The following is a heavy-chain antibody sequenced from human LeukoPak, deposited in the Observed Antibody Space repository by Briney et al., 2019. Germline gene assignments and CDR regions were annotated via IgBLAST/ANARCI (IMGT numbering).Heavy chain of an antibody. CDR3: ARGYTKDMTSVTHFVY. V-gene: IGHV7-4-1*02. D-gene: IGHD4-17*01. J-gene: IGHJ4*02. Sequence: ASVKVSCKASGYTFTSYGISWVRQAPGQGREWMGWINTNTGNPTYAQGFTGRFVFSLETSVSTAYLQISSLNAEDTAVYYCARGYTKDMTSVTHFVYWGQGTLVTVSS. CDR2: INTNTGNP. CDR1: GYTFTSYG.